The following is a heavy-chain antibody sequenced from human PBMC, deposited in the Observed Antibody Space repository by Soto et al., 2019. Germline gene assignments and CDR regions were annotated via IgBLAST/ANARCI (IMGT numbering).Heavy chain of an antibody. V-gene: IGHV4-34*01. CDR1: GGSFSGYY. D-gene: IGHD6-19*01. CDR2: INHSGST. Sequence: QVQLQQWGAGLLKPSETLSLTCAVYGGSFSGYYWNWIRQPPGKGLEWIGEINHSGSTNYNPSLXSXVXIXXDTSKNQFSLKLSSVAAADTAVYYSARGYGWNFHYWGQGTLVTVSS. J-gene: IGHJ4*02. CDR3: ARGYGWNFHY.